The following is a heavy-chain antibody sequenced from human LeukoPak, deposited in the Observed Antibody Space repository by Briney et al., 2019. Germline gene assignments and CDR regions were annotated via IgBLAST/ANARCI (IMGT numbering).Heavy chain of an antibody. CDR2: IYGGGST. CDR3: ARDNKVPYSSCWYLDY. D-gene: IGHD6-13*01. Sequence: GGSLRLSCAASGFTVSSNYMSWVRQAPGKGLEWVSVIYGGGSTYYADSVKGRFTISRDNSKNTLYLQMNSLRAEDTAVYYCARDNKVPYSSCWYLDYWGQGTLVTVSS. V-gene: IGHV3-53*01. J-gene: IGHJ4*02. CDR1: GFTVSSNY.